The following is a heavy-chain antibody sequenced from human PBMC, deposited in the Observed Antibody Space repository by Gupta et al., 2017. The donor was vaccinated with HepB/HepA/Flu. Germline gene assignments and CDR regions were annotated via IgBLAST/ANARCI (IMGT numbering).Heavy chain of an antibody. CDR1: GGSISSYY. CDR2: IYTSGST. Sequence: QVQLQESGPGLVKPSETLSLTCTVSGGSISSYYWSWIRQPAGKGLEWIGRIYTSGSTNYNPSLKSRVTMSVDTSKNQFSLKLSSVTAADTAVYYCARGGSPRFPDDFWSGYYKGGWFDPWGQGTLVTVSS. CDR3: ARGGSPRFPDDFWSGYYKGGWFDP. V-gene: IGHV4-4*07. D-gene: IGHD3-3*01. J-gene: IGHJ5*02.